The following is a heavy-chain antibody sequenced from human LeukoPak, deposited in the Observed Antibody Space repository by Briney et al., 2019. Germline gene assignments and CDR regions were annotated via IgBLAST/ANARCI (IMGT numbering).Heavy chain of an antibody. CDR1: GYTFTGYY. D-gene: IGHD2-21*02. CDR3: ARDYCGGDCFPDY. V-gene: IGHV1-2*06. J-gene: IGHJ4*02. CDR2: INPNSGDT. Sequence: ASVKVSCKASGYTFTGYYVHWVRQAPGQGLEWMGRINPNSGDTNYARKFQGRVTMTRDTSISTAYMELSRLRSDDTAVYYCARDYCGGDCFPDYWGQGTLVTVSS.